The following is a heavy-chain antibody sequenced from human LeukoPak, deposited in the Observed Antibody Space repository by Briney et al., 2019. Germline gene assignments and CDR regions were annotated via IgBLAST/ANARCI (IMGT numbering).Heavy chain of an antibody. CDR2: IYYSGGT. CDR1: GGSINGYY. CDR3: ARDGGRGYCSGGSCNWFDP. Sequence: SETLSLTCTVSGGSINGYYWSWIRQSPGKGLEWIGFIYYSGGTTYNPSLKSRVTISVDTSKNQFSLRLSSVTAADTAVYYCARDGGRGYCSGGSCNWFDPWGQGTLVTVSS. J-gene: IGHJ5*02. D-gene: IGHD2-15*01. V-gene: IGHV4-59*01.